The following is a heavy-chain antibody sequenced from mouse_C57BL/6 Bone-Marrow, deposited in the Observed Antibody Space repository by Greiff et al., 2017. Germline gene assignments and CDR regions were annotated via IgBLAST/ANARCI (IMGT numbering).Heavy chain of an antibody. V-gene: IGHV5-12*01. D-gene: IGHD2-4*01. CDR2: ISNGGGST. J-gene: IGHJ2*01. CDR1: GFTFSDYY. CDR3: ARHVITGGYFDY. Sequence: EVQLVESGGGLVQPGGSLRLSCAASGFTFSDYYMYWVRQTPEKRLEWVAYISNGGGSTYYPDTVKGRFTISRDNAKNTLYLQMSRLKSEDTAMYYCARHVITGGYFDYWGQGTTLTVSS.